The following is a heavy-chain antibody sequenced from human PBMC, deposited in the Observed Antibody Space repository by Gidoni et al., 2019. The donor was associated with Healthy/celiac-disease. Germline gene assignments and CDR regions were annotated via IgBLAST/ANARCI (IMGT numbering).Heavy chain of an antibody. Sequence: QLQLQESGPGLVKPSETLSLTCTVSGGSISSSSYYWGWIRQPPGKGRGWIGSIYYSGSTYYNPSLKSRVTISVDTSKNQFSLKLSFVTAADTAVYYCARVKSDSGRAVSGWGQGTLVTVSS. CDR2: IYYSGST. CDR1: GGSISSSSYY. D-gene: IGHD1-26*01. J-gene: IGHJ4*02. CDR3: ARVKSDSGRAVSG. V-gene: IGHV4-39*07.